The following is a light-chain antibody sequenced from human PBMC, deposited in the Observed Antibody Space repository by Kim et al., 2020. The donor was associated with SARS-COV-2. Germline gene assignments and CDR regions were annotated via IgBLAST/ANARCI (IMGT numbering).Light chain of an antibody. CDR1: QSVSSL. V-gene: IGKV1-5*03. J-gene: IGKJ2*01. Sequence: DIQMTQSPSTLSASVGDRVTITCRASQSVSSLLAWYQQKPGKAPTLLIYKASTVEGGVPSRFSGRGSGTEFTLTINSLQPDDFASYSCQQYDSHPYIFGQGTNLDI. CDR2: KAS. CDR3: QQYDSHPYI.